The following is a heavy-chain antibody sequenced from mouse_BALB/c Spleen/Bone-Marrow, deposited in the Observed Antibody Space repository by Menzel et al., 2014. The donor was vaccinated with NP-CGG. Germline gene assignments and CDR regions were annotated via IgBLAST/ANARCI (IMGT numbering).Heavy chain of an antibody. Sequence: EVQLQQSGPELEKPGASVKISCKASGYSFTDYNMNWVKRSNGKSLEWIGNIDPYYGGTSYNQKFKGKATLTVDKSSNTAYMQLKSLTSEDSAVYYCTRDGYYEGFYAMDYWGQGTSVTVSS. CDR3: TRDGYYEGFYAMDY. CDR1: GYSFTDYN. D-gene: IGHD2-3*01. CDR2: IDPYYGGT. V-gene: IGHV1-39*01. J-gene: IGHJ4*01.